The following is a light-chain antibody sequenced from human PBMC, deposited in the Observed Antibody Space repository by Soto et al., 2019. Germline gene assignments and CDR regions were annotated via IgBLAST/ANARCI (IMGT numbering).Light chain of an antibody. CDR1: QSVSSY. V-gene: IGKV3-11*01. J-gene: IGKJ1*01. CDR2: DAS. Sequence: EIVLTQSPATLSLSPWERATLSCRASQSVSSYLAWYQQKPGQAPRLLIYDASTRATGIPARFSGSGSGTDFTLTITSLEPEDFAVYYCQQRSNWPPTFGQGTKVDI. CDR3: QQRSNWPPT.